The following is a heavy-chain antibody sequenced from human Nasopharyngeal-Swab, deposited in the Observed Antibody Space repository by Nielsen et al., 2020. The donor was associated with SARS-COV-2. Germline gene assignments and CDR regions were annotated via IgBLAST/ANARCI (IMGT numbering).Heavy chain of an antibody. CDR3: ATLVPGYYYGMDV. CDR2: ISWNSGSI. V-gene: IGHV3-9*01. J-gene: IGHJ6*02. Sequence: SLKISCAASGFIFDDYAMHWVRQAPGKGLEWVSGISWNSGSIGYADSVKGRFTISRDNAKNSLYLQMNSLRAEDTALYYCATLVPGYYYGMDVWGQGTTVTVSS. CDR1: GFIFDDYA. D-gene: IGHD6-6*01.